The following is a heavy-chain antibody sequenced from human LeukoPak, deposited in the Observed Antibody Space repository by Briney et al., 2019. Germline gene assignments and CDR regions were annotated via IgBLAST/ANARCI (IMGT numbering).Heavy chain of an antibody. D-gene: IGHD5-12*01. CDR1: GFTFSSYA. CDR3: AKDRHSGYDPRDFDY. CDR2: ISGSGGST. Sequence: EGSLRLSCAASGFTFSSYAMSWVRQAPGKGLEWVSAISGSGGSTYYADSVKGRFTISRDNSKNTLYLQMNSLRAEDTAVYYCAKDRHSGYDPRDFDYWGQGTLVTVSS. J-gene: IGHJ4*02. V-gene: IGHV3-23*01.